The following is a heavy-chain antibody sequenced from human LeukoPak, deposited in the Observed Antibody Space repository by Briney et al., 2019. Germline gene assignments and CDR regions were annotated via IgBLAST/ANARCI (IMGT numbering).Heavy chain of an antibody. V-gene: IGHV3-21*04. Sequence: PGGSLRLSCAASGFTFSGYSMIWVRQAPGKGLEWVSSISSSSSYRYYADSVKGRFTISRDNAKNSLYLQMNSLRAEDTAVYYCASLPAAADKDYWGQGTLVTVSS. CDR2: ISSSSSYR. D-gene: IGHD2-2*01. CDR1: GFTFSGYS. CDR3: ASLPAAADKDY. J-gene: IGHJ4*02.